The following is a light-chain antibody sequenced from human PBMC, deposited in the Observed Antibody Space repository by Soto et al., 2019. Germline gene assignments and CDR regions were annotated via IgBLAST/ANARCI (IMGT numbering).Light chain of an antibody. J-gene: IGLJ2*01. CDR1: SGHSNYA. V-gene: IGLV4-69*01. CDR2: LNSAGSP. Sequence: QLVLPQSPSASASLGASVKLTCTLSSGHSNYAIAWHQQQSEKGPRYLMKLNSAGSPSKGDGIPDRFSGSSSGAERYLTISSLQSEDEADYYCQTWGSGIVVFGGGTKLTVL. CDR3: QTWGSGIVV.